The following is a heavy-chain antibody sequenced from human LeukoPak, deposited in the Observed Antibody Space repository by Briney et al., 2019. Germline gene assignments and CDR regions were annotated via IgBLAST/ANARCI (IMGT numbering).Heavy chain of an antibody. CDR2: IYTGGST. CDR3: ARGFGKAAANVFGGYTMDV. Sequence: GGSLRLSCAASGLTVDSSYMSWVRQAPGKGLEWVSLIYTGGSTYYADSVRGRFTISRDNSKNTLYLQMNSLTPEDTAVYYCARGFGKAAANVFGGYTMDVWGQGTTVTVSS. J-gene: IGHJ6*02. V-gene: IGHV3-66*02. CDR1: GLTVDSSY. D-gene: IGHD6-13*01.